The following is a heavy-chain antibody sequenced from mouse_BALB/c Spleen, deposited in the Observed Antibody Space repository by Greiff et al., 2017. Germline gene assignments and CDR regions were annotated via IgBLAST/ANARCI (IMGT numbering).Heavy chain of an antibody. CDR3: AREGSRRYDVRYFDV. CDR2: IRNKANGYTT. Sequence: VQLKQSGGGLVQPGGSLRLSCATSGFTFTDYYMSWVRQPPGKALEWLGFIRNKANGYTTEYSASVKGRFTISRDNSQSILYLQMNTLRAEDSATYYCAREGSRRYDVRYFDVWGAGTTVTVSS. J-gene: IGHJ1*01. CDR1: GFTFTDYY. D-gene: IGHD2-14*01. V-gene: IGHV7-3*02.